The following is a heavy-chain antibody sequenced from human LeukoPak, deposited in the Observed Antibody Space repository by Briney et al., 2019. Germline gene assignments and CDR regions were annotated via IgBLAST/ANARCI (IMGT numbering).Heavy chain of an antibody. CDR1: GFTFSSHP. Sequence: GGSLRLSCAASGFTFSSHPMSWVRQAPGKGLEWVSAISGSGGTTYYADSVKGRFTISRDNSKNTVYLQMNSLRAEDTAVYYCAKEIPKIAAAGDWGQGTLVTVSS. CDR2: ISGSGGTT. J-gene: IGHJ4*02. CDR3: AKEIPKIAAAGD. V-gene: IGHV3-23*01. D-gene: IGHD6-13*01.